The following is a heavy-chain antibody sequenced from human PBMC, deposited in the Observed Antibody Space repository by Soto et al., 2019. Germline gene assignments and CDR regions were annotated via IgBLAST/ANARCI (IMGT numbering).Heavy chain of an antibody. D-gene: IGHD5-18*01. Sequence: QLQLQESDPGLVKPSQTLSLTCAVSGGSISSGDYSWSWIRQPPGKGLEWIGYIYYSGSTYYNPSPKNRATLSGQTTKSLSSLKHRFVTTVDTVASYGTTYQCYGADPDYWCQGTLVTVSS. V-gene: IGHV4-30-4*08. CDR1: GGSISSGDYS. J-gene: IGHJ4*02. CDR2: IYYSGST. CDR3: TTYQCYGADPDY.